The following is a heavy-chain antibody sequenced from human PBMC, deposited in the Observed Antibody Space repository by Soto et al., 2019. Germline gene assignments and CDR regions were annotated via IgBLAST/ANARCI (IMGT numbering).Heavy chain of an antibody. CDR3: AKDKRARMVTSYFDY. V-gene: IGHV3-9*01. Sequence: EVQLVESGGGLVQPGRSLRLSCAASGFTFDDYAMHWVRQAPGKGLEWVSGISWNSGSIGYADSVKGRFTISRDNAKNSLDLQMNSLRAEDTALYYCAKDKRARMVTSYFDYWGQGTLVTVSS. CDR2: ISWNSGSI. J-gene: IGHJ4*02. D-gene: IGHD3-10*01. CDR1: GFTFDDYA.